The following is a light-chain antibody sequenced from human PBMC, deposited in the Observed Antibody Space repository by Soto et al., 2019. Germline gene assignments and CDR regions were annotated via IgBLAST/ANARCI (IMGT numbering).Light chain of an antibody. Sequence: EIVMTLSPATLSVSPGERVTLSCRASQSVSVNLAWYQQKPGQAPRLLISGASTRATGIPARFSGRGSGTGFTLTISSLQSGDFAVYYCQQYNNWPLSFGGGTKVEIK. V-gene: IGKV3-15*01. CDR3: QQYNNWPLS. J-gene: IGKJ4*01. CDR1: QSVSVN. CDR2: GAS.